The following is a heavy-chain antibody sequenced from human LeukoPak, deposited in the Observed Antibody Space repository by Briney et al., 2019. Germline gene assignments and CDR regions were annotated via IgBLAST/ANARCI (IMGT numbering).Heavy chain of an antibody. Sequence: GGSLRLSCVASGFSLSDYYMSWIRQAPGKGLEWVSAISGSGGSTYYADSVKGRFTISRDNSKNTLYLQMNSLRAEDTAVYYCATHYYDIPNWFDPWGQGTLVTVSS. J-gene: IGHJ5*02. CDR3: ATHYYDIPNWFDP. CDR1: GFSLSDYY. CDR2: ISGSGGST. V-gene: IGHV3-23*01. D-gene: IGHD3-22*01.